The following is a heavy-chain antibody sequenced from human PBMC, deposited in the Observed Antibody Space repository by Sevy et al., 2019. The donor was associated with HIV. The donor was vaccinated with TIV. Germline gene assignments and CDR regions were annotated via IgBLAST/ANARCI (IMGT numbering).Heavy chain of an antibody. CDR1: GGSITSLY. Sequence: SETLSLTCTVSGGSITSLYWNWIRQPPGKGLEWIANIYYNGHINYNPSLKSRVTLSLAPSKNQFSLRLSSVTAADTAMYYCAGENAWGRGYSWGQGTLVTVSS. J-gene: IGHJ4*02. CDR2: IYYNGHI. CDR3: AGENAWGRGYS. V-gene: IGHV4-59*08. D-gene: IGHD1-26*01.